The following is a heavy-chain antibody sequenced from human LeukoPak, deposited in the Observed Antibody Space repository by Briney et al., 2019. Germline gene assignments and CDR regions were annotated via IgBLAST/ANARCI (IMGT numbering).Heavy chain of an antibody. V-gene: IGHV3-9*01. Sequence: GGSLRLSCAASGFTFDDYAMHWVRQAPGKGLEWVSGISWNSGSIGYADSVKGRFTISRDNAKNFLYLQMNSLRAEDTALYYCAKDTGLWFGELFSYFDYWGQGTLVTVSS. CDR1: GFTFDDYA. CDR3: AKDTGLWFGELFSYFDY. D-gene: IGHD3-10*01. CDR2: ISWNSGSI. J-gene: IGHJ4*02.